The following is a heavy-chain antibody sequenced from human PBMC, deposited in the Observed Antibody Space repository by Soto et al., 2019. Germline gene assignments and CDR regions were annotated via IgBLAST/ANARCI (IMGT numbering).Heavy chain of an antibody. CDR1: GSTFSSYA. V-gene: IGHV1-69*01. CDR2: IIPIFGTA. Sequence: QVQLVQSGAEVKKPGSSVKVSCKASGSTFSSYAISWVRQAPGQGLEWMGGIIPIFGTANYAQKFQGRVTITADESTSTAYMELSSLRSEDTAVYYCARGCTNGVCYVYYYGMDVWGQGTTVTVSS. J-gene: IGHJ6*02. CDR3: ARGCTNGVCYVYYYGMDV. D-gene: IGHD2-8*01.